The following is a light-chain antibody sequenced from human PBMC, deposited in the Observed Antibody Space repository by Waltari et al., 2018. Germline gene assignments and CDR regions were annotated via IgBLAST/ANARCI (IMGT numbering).Light chain of an antibody. J-gene: IGKJ1*01. CDR1: QSVSRA. Sequence: EIVLTQSPGTLSLSPGERATLSCRASQSVSRALAWYQQKPGQAPRLLIYDASRRATGIPDRFSGSVSGTDVSLTITGLEPEDFAVYYCQHYVRLPATFGQGTKVEIK. CDR3: QHYVRLPAT. CDR2: DAS. V-gene: IGKV3-20*01.